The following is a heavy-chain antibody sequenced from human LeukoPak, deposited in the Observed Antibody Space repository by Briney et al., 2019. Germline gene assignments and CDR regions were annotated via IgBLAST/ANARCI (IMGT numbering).Heavy chain of an antibody. D-gene: IGHD6-19*01. CDR3: ASGWYDGGAVDY. Sequence: SETLSLTCTVSGGYISDREYHWGWIRQPPGKGLEWIASISYSGSTYFNPSLQSRVTISVDTSEIQFSLKLSSVTAADTAVYYCASGWYDGGAVDYWGQGTLVTVSS. CDR2: ISYSGST. V-gene: IGHV4-39*07. CDR1: GGYISDREYH. J-gene: IGHJ4*02.